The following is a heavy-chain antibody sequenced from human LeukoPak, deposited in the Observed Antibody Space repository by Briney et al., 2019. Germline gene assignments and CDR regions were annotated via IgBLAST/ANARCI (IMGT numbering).Heavy chain of an antibody. Sequence: GGSLRLSCAASGFTFSSYAIHWVRQAPGKGLEWVAVISYDGSNKYYADSVKGRFTISRDNSKNTLYLQMNSLRAEDTAVYYCARGGYCSSTSCRLNWFDPWGQGTLVTVSS. CDR3: ARGGYCSSTSCRLNWFDP. V-gene: IGHV3-30*04. J-gene: IGHJ5*02. CDR1: GFTFSSYA. D-gene: IGHD2-2*01. CDR2: ISYDGSNK.